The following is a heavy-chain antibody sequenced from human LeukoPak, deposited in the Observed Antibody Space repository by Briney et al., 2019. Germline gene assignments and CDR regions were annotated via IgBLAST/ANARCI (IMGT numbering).Heavy chain of an antibody. CDR2: IYTSGST. J-gene: IGHJ6*03. V-gene: IGHV4-61*02. CDR1: GGSISSGSYY. CDR3: ARGGCSSTSCPKFYYYMDV. D-gene: IGHD2-2*01. Sequence: SETLSLTCTVSGGSISSGSYYWRWIRQPAGKGLEWIGRIYTSGSTNYNPSLKSRVTISVDTSKNQFSLKLSSVTAADTAVYYCARGGCSSTSCPKFYYYMDVWGKGTTVTVSS.